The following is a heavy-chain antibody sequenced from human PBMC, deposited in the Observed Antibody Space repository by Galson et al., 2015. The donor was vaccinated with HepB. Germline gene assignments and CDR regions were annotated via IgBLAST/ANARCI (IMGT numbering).Heavy chain of an antibody. J-gene: IGHJ3*02. V-gene: IGHV3-33*01. CDR1: GFTFSTYA. CDR3: ARAGPSHYFDSTGYYFRHGFDI. Sequence: SLRLSCAASGFTFSTYAMHWVRQAPGRAREWVALICKDGSYTPYSDALKRRFTISRYNSQNTLYLQMNSLGAEDTALYYCARAGPSHYFDSTGYYFRHGFDICGQGTTVIVSS. D-gene: IGHD3-22*01. CDR2: ICKDGSYT.